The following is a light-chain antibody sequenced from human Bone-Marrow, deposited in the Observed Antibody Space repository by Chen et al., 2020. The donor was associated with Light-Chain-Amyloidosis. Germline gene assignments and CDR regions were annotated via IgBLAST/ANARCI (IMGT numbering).Light chain of an antibody. V-gene: IGLV1-51*01. CDR3: GTWDIRLGTVM. Sequence: QSVLTQPPSVSAAPGQKVTISCSGSTSNIGNNFVSWYQQFPGTAPKLLIYYNNRRPSGIPDRFSGSKSGTSATLGITGLQTGDEADYYCGTWDIRLGTVMFGGGTKLTVL. CDR1: TSNIGNNF. J-gene: IGLJ3*02. CDR2: YNN.